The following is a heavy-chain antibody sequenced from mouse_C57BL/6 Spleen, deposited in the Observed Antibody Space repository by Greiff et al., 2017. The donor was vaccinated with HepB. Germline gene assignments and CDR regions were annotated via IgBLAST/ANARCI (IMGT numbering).Heavy chain of an antibody. CDR2: INPNNGGT. CDR1: GYTFTDYN. J-gene: IGHJ4*01. Sequence: EVQLQQSGPELVKPGASVKIPCKASGYTFTDYNMDWVKQSHGKSLEWIGDINPNNGGTIYNQKFKGKATLTVDKSSSTAYMELRSLTSEDTAVYYCARRYYGSSSYAMDYWGQRTSVTVSS. V-gene: IGHV1-18*01. D-gene: IGHD1-1*01. CDR3: ARRYYGSSSYAMDY.